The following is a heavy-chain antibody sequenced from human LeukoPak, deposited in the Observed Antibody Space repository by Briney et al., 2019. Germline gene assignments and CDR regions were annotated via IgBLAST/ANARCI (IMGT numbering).Heavy chain of an antibody. CDR1: GFTFDDYT. CDR2: ISWDGGST. Sequence: GGSLRLSRAASGFTFDDYTMHWVRQAPGKGLEWVSLISWDGGSTYYADSVKGRFTISRDNSKNSLYLQMNSLRTEDTALYYCTTDKERTGVRGETKSRNIWGQGTMVTVSS. J-gene: IGHJ3*02. CDR3: TTDKERTGVRGETKSRNI. D-gene: IGHD3-10*01. V-gene: IGHV3-43*01.